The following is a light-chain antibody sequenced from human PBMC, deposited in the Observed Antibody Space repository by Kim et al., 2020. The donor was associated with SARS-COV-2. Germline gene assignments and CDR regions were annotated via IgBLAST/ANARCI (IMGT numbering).Light chain of an antibody. Sequence: DIQMTQAPSSVSASVGDRVTITCRAGQDISTWLAWYQQKPGKAPKLLIYAASTLQRGVPSRFSGSGTGTDFTLTISSLHPEDSATYYCQQGYRFPLTFGRGTRLEIK. V-gene: IGKV1-12*01. J-gene: IGKJ5*01. CDR1: QDISTW. CDR3: QQGYRFPLT. CDR2: AAS.